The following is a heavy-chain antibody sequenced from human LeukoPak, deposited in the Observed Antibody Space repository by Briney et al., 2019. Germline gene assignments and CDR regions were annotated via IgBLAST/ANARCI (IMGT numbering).Heavy chain of an antibody. CDR2: IIPILGIA. CDR1: GGTFSSYA. Sequence: GASVKVSCKASGGTFSSYAIGWVRQAPGQGLEWMGRIIPILGIANYAQKFQGRVTITADKSTSTAYMELSSLRSEDTAVYYCARDGRIAAAGTEFDYWGQGTLVTVSS. D-gene: IGHD6-13*01. CDR3: ARDGRIAAAGTEFDY. V-gene: IGHV1-69*04. J-gene: IGHJ4*02.